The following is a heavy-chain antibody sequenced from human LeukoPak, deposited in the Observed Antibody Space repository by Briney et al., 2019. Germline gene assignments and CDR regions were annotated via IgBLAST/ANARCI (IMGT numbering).Heavy chain of an antibody. V-gene: IGHV4-39*01. CDR1: GGSITSRDHY. Sequence: SETLSLTCTVSGGSITSRDHYWGWIRQPPGKRLHGIGSIYFSGSTDYNSSLKSRVTISVDTSRNQFSLKLRSVTAADTAVYYCARQVSGLSLYYFDYWGQGTLITVSS. D-gene: IGHD6-19*01. CDR2: IYFSGST. CDR3: ARQVSGLSLYYFDY. J-gene: IGHJ4*02.